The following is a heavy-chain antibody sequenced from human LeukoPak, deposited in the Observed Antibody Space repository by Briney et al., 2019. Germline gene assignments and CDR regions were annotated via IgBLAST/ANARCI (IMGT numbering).Heavy chain of an antibody. CDR3: AKENVFFRFIDY. Sequence: ASVKVSCKASGGTFSSYAISWVRQAPGQGLEWMGGIIPIFGTANYAQKFQGRVTITADKSTSTAYMELSSLRSEDTAVYYCAKENVFFRFIDYWGQGTLVTVSS. CDR2: IIPIFGTA. J-gene: IGHJ4*02. CDR1: GGTFSSYA. D-gene: IGHD2-21*01. V-gene: IGHV1-69*06.